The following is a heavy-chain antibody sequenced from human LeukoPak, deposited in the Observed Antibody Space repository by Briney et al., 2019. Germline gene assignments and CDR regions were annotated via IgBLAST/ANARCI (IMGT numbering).Heavy chain of an antibody. CDR3: ARELIQDPYYYDSSGYYSV. D-gene: IGHD3-22*01. CDR1: GGSISSGAYY. V-gene: IGHV4-61*02. Sequence: SQTLSLTCTVSGGSISSGAYYWSWIRQPAGKGLEWIGRIYTSGSTNYNPSLKSRVTISVDTSKNQFSLKLSSVTAADTAVYYCARELIQDPYYYDSSGYYSVWGKGTTVTISS. J-gene: IGHJ6*04. CDR2: IYTSGST.